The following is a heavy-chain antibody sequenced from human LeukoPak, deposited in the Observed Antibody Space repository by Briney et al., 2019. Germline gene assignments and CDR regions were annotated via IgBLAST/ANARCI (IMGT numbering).Heavy chain of an antibody. CDR1: GYTFTDYY. CDR2: INPNSGGT. CDR3: ARGPYVPFPNWYFDL. V-gene: IGHV1-2*02. Sequence: ASVKVSCKASGYTFTDYYMHWVRQAPGQGLEWMGWINPNSGGTNYAPKFQGRVTMTRDTSISTAYMELSRLRSDDTAVYYCARGPYVPFPNWYFDLWGRGTLVTVSS. D-gene: IGHD3-10*02. J-gene: IGHJ2*01.